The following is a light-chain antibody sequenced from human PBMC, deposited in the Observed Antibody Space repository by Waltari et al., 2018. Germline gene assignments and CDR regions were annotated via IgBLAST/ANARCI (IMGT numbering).Light chain of an antibody. J-gene: IGLJ1*01. Sequence: QSALTQPPSVSGSPGQSVTIPCTGTSRDVGSSYRFSWYQQSPGTAPKLLIYEVTYRAPGVPDRFSASKSGNTASLTISGLQPEDEADYYCSSFASDGSYVFGTGTTVAVL. V-gene: IGLV2-18*02. CDR2: EVT. CDR3: SSFASDGSYV. CDR1: SRDVGSSYR.